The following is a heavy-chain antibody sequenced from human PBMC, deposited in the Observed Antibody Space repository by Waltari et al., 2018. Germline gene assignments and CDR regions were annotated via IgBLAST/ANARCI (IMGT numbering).Heavy chain of an antibody. CDR3: ARGAPYGDYLPCDY. CDR1: GYTFTRYG. Sequence: QVQLVQSGAEVEKPGASVKVSCKAIGYTFTRYGISWVRQAPGQGLEWMGWGSPHNGDTDYAQKFQGRGTMATDTFMNTAYMELRSLRPDDTAVYYCARGAPYGDYLPCDYWGQGTLVTVSS. CDR2: GSPHNGDT. D-gene: IGHD4-17*01. V-gene: IGHV1-18*04. J-gene: IGHJ4*02.